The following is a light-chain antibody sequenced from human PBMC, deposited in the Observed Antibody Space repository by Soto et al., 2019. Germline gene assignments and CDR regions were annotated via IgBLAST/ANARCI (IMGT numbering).Light chain of an antibody. CDR3: AVWDESMTGCM. CDR2: RDG. J-gene: IGLJ3*02. CDR1: NSNIGSHY. Sequence: QSVLTPPPSASGTPGQSLTISCSGSNSNIGSHYVYWYQHLPGTAPKVLIVRDGQRPSGVPDRFFGSKTGTLASLAIIVLRSEDEAHYYFAVWDESMTGCMFGGGTNLTVL. V-gene: IGLV1-47*01.